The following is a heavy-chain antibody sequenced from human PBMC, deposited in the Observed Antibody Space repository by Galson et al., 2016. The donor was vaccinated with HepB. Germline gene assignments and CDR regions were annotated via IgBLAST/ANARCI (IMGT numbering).Heavy chain of an antibody. V-gene: IGHV1-58*01. CDR1: GFTSTTSA. Sequence: SVKVSCKASGFTSTTSAVQWVRQARGQRPEWVGWIVVGSGNTNYAQKFQERLTLTRDMSTSTGYMELRSLRSEDTAVYYCAADRRIRGYSYGLEYWGQGTLVTVSS. J-gene: IGHJ4*02. D-gene: IGHD5-18*01. CDR3: AADRRIRGYSYGLEY. CDR2: IVVGSGNT.